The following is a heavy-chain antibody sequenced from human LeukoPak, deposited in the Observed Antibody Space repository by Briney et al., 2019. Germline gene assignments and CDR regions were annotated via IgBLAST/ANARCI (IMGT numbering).Heavy chain of an antibody. CDR1: GGTFSSYA. D-gene: IGHD6-19*01. Sequence: SVKVSCKASGGTFSSYAISWVRQAPGQGLEWMGGIIPIFGTANYAQKFQGRVTITADESTSTAYMELSSLRSEDTAVYYCARGGVAGYRLIFDCWGQGTLVTVSS. V-gene: IGHV1-69*13. CDR2: IIPIFGTA. J-gene: IGHJ4*02. CDR3: ARGGVAGYRLIFDC.